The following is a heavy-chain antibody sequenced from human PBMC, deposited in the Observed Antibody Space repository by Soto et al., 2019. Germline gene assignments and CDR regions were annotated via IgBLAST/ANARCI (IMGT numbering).Heavy chain of an antibody. CDR3: ARDRPINYYEPYDAFDI. D-gene: IGHD3-22*01. CDR1: GGSVTSYY. V-gene: IGHV4-59*02. J-gene: IGHJ3*02. CDR2: IYYSGYT. Sequence: SETVSLTCTVSGGSVTSYYWGWIRQAPGQGLEWIGYIYYSGYTAYNPSLNSRVTMSVDTSKNQISLRLTSVTATDTAVYYCARDRPINYYEPYDAFDIWGQGTMVTVSS.